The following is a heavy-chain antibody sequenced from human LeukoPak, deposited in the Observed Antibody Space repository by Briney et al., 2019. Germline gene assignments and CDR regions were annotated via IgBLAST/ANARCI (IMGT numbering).Heavy chain of an antibody. CDR2: INPNSGGT. J-gene: IGHJ4*02. CDR1: GYTFTGYY. CDR3: ARELGYGDYGGGFDY. Sequence: GASVKVSCKASGYTFTGYYMHWVRQAPGQGLEWMGWINPNSGGTDYAQKFQGRVTMTRDTSISTAYMELSRLRSDDTAVYYCARELGYGDYGGGFDYWGQGTLVTVSS. D-gene: IGHD4-17*01. V-gene: IGHV1-2*02.